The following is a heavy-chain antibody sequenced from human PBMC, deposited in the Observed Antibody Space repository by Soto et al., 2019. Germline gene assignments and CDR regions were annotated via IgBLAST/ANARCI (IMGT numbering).Heavy chain of an antibody. D-gene: IGHD5-18*01. J-gene: IGHJ6*02. CDR1: GGTFSSYA. V-gene: IGHV1-69*12. CDR3: ARPDTATAVYYHYGMDV. CDR2: IIPIFGTA. Sequence: QVQLVQSGADVKKPGSSVKVSCKASGGTFSSYAISWVRQAPGQGLEWMGGIIPIFGTANYAQKFQVRVTITADETPSTAYMELSSLRSEDTAVYYCARPDTATAVYYHYGMDVWGQGTTVTVSS.